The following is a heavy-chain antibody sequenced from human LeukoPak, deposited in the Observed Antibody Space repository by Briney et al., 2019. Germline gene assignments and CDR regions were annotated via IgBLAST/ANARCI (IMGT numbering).Heavy chain of an antibody. V-gene: IGHV1-2*02. J-gene: IGHJ3*02. Sequence: ASVGVSCKAPGYTFTGYYMHWVRQAPGQGLEWMGWINPNSGGTNYAQKFQGRVTMTRDTSISTAYMELSRLRSDDTAVYYCARLLTNYYAFDIWGQGTMVTVSS. CDR2: INPNSGGT. CDR1: GYTFTGYY. CDR3: ARLLTNYYAFDI. D-gene: IGHD4/OR15-4a*01.